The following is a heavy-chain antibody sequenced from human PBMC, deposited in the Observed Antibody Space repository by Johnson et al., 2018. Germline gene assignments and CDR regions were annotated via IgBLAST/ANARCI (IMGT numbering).Heavy chain of an antibody. CDR1: GFTFGDYA. CDR3: TRTGGPYYMDV. V-gene: IGHV3-49*03. Sequence: EVQLLESGGGLVQPGRSLRLSCTASGFTFGDYAMSWFRQAPGKGLEWVGFIRSKAYGGTTEYAASVKGRLTISRDDSKSIAYLHMNSLKIEDTAVYYCTRTGGPYYMDVWGKGTTVTVSS. CDR2: IRSKAYGGTT. J-gene: IGHJ6*03.